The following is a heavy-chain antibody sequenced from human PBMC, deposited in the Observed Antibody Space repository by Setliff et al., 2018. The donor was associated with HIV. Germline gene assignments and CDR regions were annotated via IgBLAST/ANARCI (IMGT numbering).Heavy chain of an antibody. CDR3: AREGGDSSGYYYWFDP. V-gene: IGHV1-69*13. Sequence: SVKVSCKASGGTFSSYAISWVRQAPGQGLEWMGGIIPIFGTANYAQKFQGRVTITADESTSTAYMELSSLRSEDTAVYYCAREGGDSSGYYYWFDPWGQGTQVTVSS. CDR1: GGTFSSYA. CDR2: IIPIFGTA. D-gene: IGHD3-22*01. J-gene: IGHJ5*02.